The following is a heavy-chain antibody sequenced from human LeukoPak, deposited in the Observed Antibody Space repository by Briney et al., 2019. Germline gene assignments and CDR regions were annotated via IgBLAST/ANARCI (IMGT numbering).Heavy chain of an antibody. D-gene: IGHD6-13*01. CDR2: ISGSGANT. J-gene: IGHJ4*02. CDR1: GFTFSTYS. Sequence: SGGSLRLSCAASGFTFSTYSMSWVRLAPGKGLEWVSGISGSGANTYYADSVKGRFTISRDNSKNTLYLQMNSLRAEDTAVFYCAKYPASGGYFDYWGQGILVTVSS. CDR3: AKYPASGGYFDY. V-gene: IGHV3-23*01.